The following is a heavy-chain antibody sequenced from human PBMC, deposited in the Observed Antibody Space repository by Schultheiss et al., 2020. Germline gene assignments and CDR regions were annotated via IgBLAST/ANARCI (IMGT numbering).Heavy chain of an antibody. CDR1: GFTVSSNY. J-gene: IGHJ4*02. D-gene: IGHD6-19*01. Sequence: GGSLRLSCAASGFTVSSNYMSWVRQAPGKGLEWVSYIGPASRDIQYAESVKGRFTVSRDNAKNSLYLQMNSLRDEDTAVYYCARDGVDNSGWKRLLVPRPHYFDYWGQGTLVTVSS. CDR3: ARDGVDNSGWKRLLVPRPHYFDY. V-gene: IGHV3-48*02. CDR2: IGPASRDI.